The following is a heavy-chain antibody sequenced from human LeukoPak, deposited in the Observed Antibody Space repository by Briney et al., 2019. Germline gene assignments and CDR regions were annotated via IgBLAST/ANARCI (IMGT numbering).Heavy chain of an antibody. D-gene: IGHD3-22*01. J-gene: IGHJ3*02. CDR3: ASTMIVVGDAFDI. V-gene: IGHV3-21*01. CDR1: GFTFSSYS. Sequence: GGSLRLSCAASGFTFSSYSMNWVRQAPGKGLEWVSSISSSSSYIHYADSVKGRFTISRDNAKNSLYLQMNSLRAEDTAVYYCASTMIVVGDAFDIWGQGTMVTVSS. CDR2: ISSSSSYI.